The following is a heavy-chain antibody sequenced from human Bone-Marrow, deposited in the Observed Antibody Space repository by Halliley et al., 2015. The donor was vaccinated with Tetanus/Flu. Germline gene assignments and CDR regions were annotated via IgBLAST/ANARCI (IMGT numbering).Heavy chain of an antibody. CDR1: VGSIRSSKW. V-gene: IGHV4-4*02. J-gene: IGHJ3*02. CDR2: ISHSGST. D-gene: IGHD6-13*01. CDR3: ASDIAAHPNDAFDI. Sequence: TLSLTCAVSVGSIRSSKWWSWVRQPPGKGLEWIGEISHSGSTNYNPSLKSRLTISVDESKNQFFLKLNSVIAADTAIYYCASDIAAHPNDAFDIWGQGTMVTVSA.